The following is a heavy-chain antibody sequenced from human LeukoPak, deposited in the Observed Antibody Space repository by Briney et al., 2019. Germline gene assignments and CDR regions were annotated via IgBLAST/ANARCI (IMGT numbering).Heavy chain of an antibody. Sequence: PGGSRSPSGAAPGFPFGGYGMGWVRRPPGRGLEWVANMEQVGGGKYYVDSVRGRFTISRDNAKNSLYLQMNSLRAEDTAVYYCARVPAGPNSYYDFWSGYFNPYYYYYGMDVWGQGTTVTVSS. CDR1: GFPFGGYG. CDR3: ARVPAGPNSYYDFWSGYFNPYYYYYGMDV. D-gene: IGHD3-3*01. J-gene: IGHJ6*02. CDR2: MEQVGGGK. V-gene: IGHV3-7*03.